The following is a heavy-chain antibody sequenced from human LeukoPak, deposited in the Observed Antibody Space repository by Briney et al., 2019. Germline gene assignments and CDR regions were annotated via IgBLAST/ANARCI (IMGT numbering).Heavy chain of an antibody. CDR2: ISGSGGST. V-gene: IGHV3-23*01. Sequence: GGSLRLSCAASGFTFSSYAMSWVRQVQGRGLDRVSAISGSGGSTYYADSVKGRFTISRDNSKNTLYLQMNSLRAEDTAVYYCAKDCSSTSCYPDYWGQGTLVTVSS. CDR1: GFTFSSYA. D-gene: IGHD2-2*01. CDR3: AKDCSSTSCYPDY. J-gene: IGHJ4*02.